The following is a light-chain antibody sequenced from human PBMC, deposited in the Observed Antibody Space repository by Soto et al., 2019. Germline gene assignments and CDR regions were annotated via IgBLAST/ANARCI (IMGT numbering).Light chain of an antibody. CDR2: DAS. Sequence: MFTQSPSALSLSPEERATLSCRASQSVSSYLAWYQQKPGQAPRLLIYDASNRATGIPARFSGSGFGTDFTLTITSLEPEDFAVYYCQQRNSWPPITFGQGTRLEIK. V-gene: IGKV3-11*01. J-gene: IGKJ5*01. CDR3: QQRNSWPPIT. CDR1: QSVSSY.